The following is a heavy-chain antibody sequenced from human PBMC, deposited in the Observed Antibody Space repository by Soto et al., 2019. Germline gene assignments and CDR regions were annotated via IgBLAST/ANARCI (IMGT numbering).Heavy chain of an antibody. J-gene: IGHJ4*02. CDR2: ISYDGSIK. V-gene: IGHV3-30-3*01. Sequence: QVQLVESGGGVVQHGRSLRLSCTASGFTFSTYAMHWVRHAPGKGLEWVAVISYDGSIKYYADSVKGRFTISRDNSKNTLYLQMNSLRAEDTAVYYCARPDYDSGSYPDYWGQGTLVTVSS. D-gene: IGHD3-10*01. CDR1: GFTFSTYA. CDR3: ARPDYDSGSYPDY.